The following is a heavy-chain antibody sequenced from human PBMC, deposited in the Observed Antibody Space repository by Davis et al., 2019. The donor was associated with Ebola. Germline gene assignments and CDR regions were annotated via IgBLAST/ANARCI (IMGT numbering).Heavy chain of an antibody. CDR1: GYTFTSYG. Sequence: SVKVSCKASGYTFTSYGISWVRQAPGQGLEWMGRIIPILGVANYAQKFQGRVTITADKSASTVYMELRSLRFEDTAVYYCAREGRGSGWSPYWGQGTLVTVSS. J-gene: IGHJ4*02. CDR3: AREGRGSGWSPY. CDR2: IIPILGVA. V-gene: IGHV1-69*04. D-gene: IGHD6-19*01.